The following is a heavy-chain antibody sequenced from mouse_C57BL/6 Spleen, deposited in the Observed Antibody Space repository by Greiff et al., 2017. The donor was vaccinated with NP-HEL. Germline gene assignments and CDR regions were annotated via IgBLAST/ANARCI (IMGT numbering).Heavy chain of an antibody. J-gene: IGHJ3*01. D-gene: IGHD3-3*01. Sequence: QVQLKQSGPELVKPGASVKISCKASGYAFSSSWMNWVKQRPGKGLEWIGRIYPGDGDTNYNGKFKGKATLTADKSSSTAYMQLSSLTSEDSAVYFCARWGQGFAYGGQGTLVTVSA. V-gene: IGHV1-82*01. CDR2: IYPGDGDT. CDR1: GYAFSSSW. CDR3: ARWGQGFAY.